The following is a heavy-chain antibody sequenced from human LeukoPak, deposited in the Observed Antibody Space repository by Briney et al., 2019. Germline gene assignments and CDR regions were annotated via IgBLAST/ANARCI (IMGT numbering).Heavy chain of an antibody. CDR2: INQDASEI. CDR3: ATDRDNSDWQKRFDS. J-gene: IGHJ4*02. CDR1: GFTFSSYE. Sequence: PGGSLRLSCAASGFTFSSYEMNWYRQAPGKGLEWVGNINQDASEINYVDSVRGRFTISRDNAKNSLHLQMNSLRAEDTAVYYCATDRDNSDWQKRFDSWGQGTLVTVSS. D-gene: IGHD2-21*02. V-gene: IGHV3-7*01.